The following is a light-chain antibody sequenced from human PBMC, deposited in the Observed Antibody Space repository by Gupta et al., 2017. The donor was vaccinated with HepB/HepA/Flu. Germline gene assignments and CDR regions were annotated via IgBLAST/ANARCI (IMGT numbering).Light chain of an antibody. V-gene: IGLV1-44*01. CDR2: FNN. Sequence: QSVLTQPPSASGTPGQRVAISCSGSSSNIGSNTVNWYQQFPGTAPKLLVFFNNQRPSGVPDRFSGSKSGTSASLAISGLQSDDEADYYCAAWDDSLNGVVFGGGTKLTAL. CDR1: SSNIGSNT. CDR3: AAWDDSLNGVV. J-gene: IGLJ2*01.